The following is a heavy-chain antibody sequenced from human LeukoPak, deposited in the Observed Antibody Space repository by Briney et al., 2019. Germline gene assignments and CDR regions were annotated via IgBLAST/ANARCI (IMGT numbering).Heavy chain of an antibody. V-gene: IGHV3-21*01. D-gene: IGHD5-18*01. CDR3: ARTMVTFDY. Sequence: GGSLRLSCAASGFTFSSYSMNWVRQAPGKGLEWVSSINSSRSYIYYVDSVKGRFTISRDNAKNSLYLQMNTLRADDTAVYSCARTMVTFDYWGQGPLVTVSS. CDR1: GFTFSSYS. J-gene: IGHJ4*02. CDR2: INSSRSYI.